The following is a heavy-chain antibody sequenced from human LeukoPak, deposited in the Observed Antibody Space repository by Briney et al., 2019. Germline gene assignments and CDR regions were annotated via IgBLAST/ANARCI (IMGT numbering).Heavy chain of an antibody. J-gene: IGHJ3*02. V-gene: IGHV3-7*01. CDR3: ASLVGATTNDAFDI. CDR2: IKGDGSEK. CDR1: GFTFSSYW. D-gene: IGHD1-26*01. Sequence: PGGSLRLSCAASGFTFSSYWMTWVRQAPGKGLEWVANIKGDGSEKYYVDSVKGRFTISRDNAKNSLYLQMNSLRAEDTAVYYCASLVGATTNDAFDIWGQGTMVTVSS.